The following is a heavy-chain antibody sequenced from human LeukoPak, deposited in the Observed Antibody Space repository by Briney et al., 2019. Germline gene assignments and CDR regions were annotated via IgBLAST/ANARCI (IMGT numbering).Heavy chain of an antibody. CDR3: ARRSTGTSFFYYFDY. CDR2: IYPGDSDT. CDR1: GYSFTSYW. J-gene: IGHJ4*02. D-gene: IGHD1-1*01. Sequence: RESLKISCKGSGYSFTSYWIGWVRQMPGKGLEWMGIIYPGDSDTRYSPSFQGQVTISADKSISTAYLQWSSLKASDTAMYYCARRSTGTSFFYYFDYWGQGTLVTVSS. V-gene: IGHV5-51*01.